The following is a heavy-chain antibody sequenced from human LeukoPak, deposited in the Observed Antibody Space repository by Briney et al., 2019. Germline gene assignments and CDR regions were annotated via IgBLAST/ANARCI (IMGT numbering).Heavy chain of an antibody. J-gene: IGHJ3*02. Sequence: GGSLRLSCAASGFTFSDCYMNWVPQAPGEGLEWVSSINNSGTIYYADSVKGRFTISRDNSKNTLYLQMNSLRAEDTAVYYCARVWNGDAFDIWGQGTMVTVSS. CDR1: GFTFSDCY. CDR2: INNSGTI. CDR3: ARVWNGDAFDI. V-gene: IGHV3-69-1*01. D-gene: IGHD1-1*01.